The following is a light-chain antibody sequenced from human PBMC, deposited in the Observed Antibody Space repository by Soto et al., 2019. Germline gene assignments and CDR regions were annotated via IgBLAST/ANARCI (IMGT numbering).Light chain of an antibody. CDR1: SSNIGTNT. CDR3: AAWDDSLNGLWV. Sequence: QSVLTQPPSASGTPGQRVTISCSGSSSNIGTNTVNWYQQLPGTAPQLLIYDNNQRPSGVPDRFSGSKSGTSASLAISGLQSEDEADYYCAAWDDSLNGLWVFGGGTKLTVL. J-gene: IGLJ3*02. V-gene: IGLV1-44*01. CDR2: DNN.